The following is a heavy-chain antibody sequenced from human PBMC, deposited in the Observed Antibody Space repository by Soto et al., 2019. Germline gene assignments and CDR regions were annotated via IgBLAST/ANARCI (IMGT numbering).Heavy chain of an antibody. CDR2: ISAYNGNT. CDR3: ARGEDWVVPAATPDY. Sequence: QVQLVQSGAEVKKPGASVKVSCKASGYTFTSYGINWVRQAPGQGLEWMGWISAYNGNTNYAQKSQGRVTVTTDTSTSTAYMELRSLRSDDTAVYYCARGEDWVVPAATPDYWGQGTLVTVSS. J-gene: IGHJ4*02. CDR1: GYTFTSYG. D-gene: IGHD2-2*01. V-gene: IGHV1-18*01.